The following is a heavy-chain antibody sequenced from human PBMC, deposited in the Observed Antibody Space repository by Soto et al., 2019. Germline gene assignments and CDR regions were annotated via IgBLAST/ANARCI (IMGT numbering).Heavy chain of an antibody. CDR2: IFPSDSDT. Sequence: GESLKISCRTSGYRFTSYWIAWVRQMSGKGLEWMGIIFPSDSDTRYSPSFQGQVTISADRSTSTVFLQWASLKASDTAVYFCARKDKSGYFNWFDPWGQGTLVTVS. CDR1: GYRFTSYW. V-gene: IGHV5-51*01. J-gene: IGHJ5*02. CDR3: ARKDKSGYFNWFDP. D-gene: IGHD3-22*01.